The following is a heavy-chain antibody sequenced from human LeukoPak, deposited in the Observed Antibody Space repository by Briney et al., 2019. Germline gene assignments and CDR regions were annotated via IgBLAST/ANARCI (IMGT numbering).Heavy chain of an antibody. Sequence: TGGSLRLSCAASGFTFSSYGMSWVRQAPGKGLEWVSAISGSGGSTYYADSVMGRFTISRDNSKNTLYLQMNSLRAEDTAVYYCAKEGARYYYDSSGYYYFDYWGQGTLVTVSS. J-gene: IGHJ4*02. CDR1: GFTFSSYG. CDR3: AKEGARYYYDSSGYYYFDY. D-gene: IGHD3-22*01. V-gene: IGHV3-23*01. CDR2: ISGSGGST.